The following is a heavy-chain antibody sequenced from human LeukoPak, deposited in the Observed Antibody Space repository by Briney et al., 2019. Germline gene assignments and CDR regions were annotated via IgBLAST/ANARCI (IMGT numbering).Heavy chain of an antibody. D-gene: IGHD4-11*01. CDR3: AKTIGYSNYAYFDY. CDR1: GFTFSSYG. J-gene: IGHJ4*02. CDR2: ISYDGSNK. Sequence: GGSLRLSCAASGFTFSSYGMHWVRQAPGKGLEWVAVISYDGSNKYYADSVKGRFTISRDNSKNTLYLQMNSLRAEDTAVYYCAKTIGYSNYAYFDYWGQGMLVTVSS. V-gene: IGHV3-30*18.